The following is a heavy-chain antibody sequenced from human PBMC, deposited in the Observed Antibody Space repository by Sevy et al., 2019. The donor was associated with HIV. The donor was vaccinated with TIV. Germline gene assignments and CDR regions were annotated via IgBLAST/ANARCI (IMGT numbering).Heavy chain of an antibody. Sequence: ASVKVSCKASGYPFTGYYMHWVRQAPGQGLEWMGRINPNSGGTNYAQKFQGRVTMTRDTSISTAYMELTRLRSDDTAVYYCARDPPRISVAGSEPLSISPWGQGTLVTVSS. CDR2: INPNSGGT. V-gene: IGHV1-2*06. CDR1: GYPFTGYY. J-gene: IGHJ5*02. D-gene: IGHD6-19*01. CDR3: ARDPPRISVAGSEPLSISP.